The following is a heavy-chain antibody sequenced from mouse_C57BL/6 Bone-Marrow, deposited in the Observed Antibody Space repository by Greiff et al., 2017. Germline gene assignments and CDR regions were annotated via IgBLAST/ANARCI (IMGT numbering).Heavy chain of an antibody. CDR3: ASIGTTAFCAMDY. CDR1: GFTFTSYW. Sequence: QVQLMQPGAELVKPGASVKLSCKASGFTFTSYWMHWVKQRPGQGLEWIGMIHPKSGSTKYNAKFKSKATLTVDKSSSTAYMQLSSLTSEDSAVDYCASIGTTAFCAMDYWGQGTSVTVSS. D-gene: IGHD1-2*01. CDR2: IHPKSGST. V-gene: IGHV1-64*01. J-gene: IGHJ4*01.